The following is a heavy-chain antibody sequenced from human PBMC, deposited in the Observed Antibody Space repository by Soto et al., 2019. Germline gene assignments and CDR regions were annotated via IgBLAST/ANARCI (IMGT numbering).Heavy chain of an antibody. D-gene: IGHD1-26*01. V-gene: IGHV1-45*02. CDR1: GNTFTYRY. CDR3: ASGGAGSGPFTWELPDH. Sequence: QMQLVQSGAEVKKTGSSVTVSCKALGNTFTYRYLHWVRQAPGQALEWMGWITPFSGDFHYAQKFQERVTITRDRSINTAYMQMSSLRSEDTAMYFCASGGAGSGPFTWELPDHWGQGTLVTVSS. CDR2: ITPFSGDF. J-gene: IGHJ4*02.